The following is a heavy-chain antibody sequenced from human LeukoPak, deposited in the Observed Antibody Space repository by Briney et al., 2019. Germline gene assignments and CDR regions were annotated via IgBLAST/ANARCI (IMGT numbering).Heavy chain of an antibody. CDR3: AGGPGFLIDC. J-gene: IGHJ4*02. CDR2: INQGGSQK. Sequence: GGSLRLSCFASGFPFSDYLLTWVRQAPGKGLEWVANINQGGSQKHYVDSVKGRLTISRDNAKNLLYLQMDSLRAEDTAVYYCAGGPGFLIDCWGQGSLVTVSS. CDR1: GFPFSDYL. V-gene: IGHV3-7*01. D-gene: IGHD3-3*01.